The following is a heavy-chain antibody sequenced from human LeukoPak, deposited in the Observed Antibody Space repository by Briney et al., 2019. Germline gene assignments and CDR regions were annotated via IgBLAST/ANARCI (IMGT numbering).Heavy chain of an antibody. Sequence: SETLSLTCTVSGGSISSSSYYWGWIRQPPGKGLEWIGSIYYSGSTYHNPSLKSRITISVDTSKNQFSLKLSSVTAADTAVYYCASKPKGYCTNDVCYSVFDYWGQGTLVTVSS. CDR2: IYYSGST. CDR3: ASKPKGYCTNDVCYSVFDY. D-gene: IGHD2-8*01. CDR1: GGSISSSSYY. V-gene: IGHV4-39*01. J-gene: IGHJ4*02.